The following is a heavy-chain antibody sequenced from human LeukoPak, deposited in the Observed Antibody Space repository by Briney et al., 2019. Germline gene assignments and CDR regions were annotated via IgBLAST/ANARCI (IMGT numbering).Heavy chain of an antibody. V-gene: IGHV3-64*01. J-gene: IGHJ4*02. CDR3: ARANGSSFDY. D-gene: IGHD1-26*01. CDR2: ISSNGGST. CDR1: GFTFSSYA. Sequence: GGSLRLSCAASGFTFSSYAMHWVRQAPGKGLEYVSAISSNGGSTYYANSVKGRSTISRDDSKNTLYLQMGSLRAEDMAVYYCARANGSSFDYWGQGTLVTVSS.